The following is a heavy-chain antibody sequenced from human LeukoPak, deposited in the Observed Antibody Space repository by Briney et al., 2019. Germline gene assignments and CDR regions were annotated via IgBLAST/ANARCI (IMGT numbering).Heavy chain of an antibody. Sequence: GVSLRLSCAASGFTFSSYGMHWVRQSRGKGLEWVAFIPYDGGNKYYADSVKGRFTISRDNSKNTVYLQMNSLRVEDTAVYYCAKDYDYGDYATDYWGQGTLVTVSS. CDR3: AKDYDYGDYATDY. V-gene: IGHV3-30*02. CDR2: IPYDGGNK. J-gene: IGHJ4*02. CDR1: GFTFSSYG. D-gene: IGHD4-17*01.